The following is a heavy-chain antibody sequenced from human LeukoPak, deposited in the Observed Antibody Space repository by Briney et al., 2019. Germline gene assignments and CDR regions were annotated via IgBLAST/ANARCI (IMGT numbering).Heavy chain of an antibody. CDR3: ARAGLGYCSGGSCYWFDP. D-gene: IGHD2-15*01. Sequence: SETLSLTCAVYGGSFSGYYWSWIRQPPGKGLEWIGEINHSGSTNYNPSLKSRVTISVATSKNQFSMSLRSVTAADTAVYYCARAGLGYCSGGSCYWFDPWGQGTLVTVSS. J-gene: IGHJ5*02. CDR2: INHSGST. CDR1: GGSFSGYY. V-gene: IGHV4-34*01.